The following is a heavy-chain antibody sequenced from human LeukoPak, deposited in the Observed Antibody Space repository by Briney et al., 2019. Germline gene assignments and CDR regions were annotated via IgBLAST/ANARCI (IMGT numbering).Heavy chain of an antibody. CDR2: ISSDGSST. Sequence: GGSLRLSCAASGFTFSSYWMHWVRQAPGKGLVWVSRISSDGSSTSYADSVQGRFAISSDTPNNTLYLQMNSLRAEDTAVYFCARGYSYGYRIDYWGQGTLVTVSS. CDR1: GFTFSSYW. CDR3: ARGYSYGYRIDY. D-gene: IGHD5-18*01. V-gene: IGHV3-74*01. J-gene: IGHJ4*02.